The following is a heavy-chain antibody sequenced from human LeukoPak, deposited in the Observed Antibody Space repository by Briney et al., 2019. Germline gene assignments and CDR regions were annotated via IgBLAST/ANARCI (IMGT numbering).Heavy chain of an antibody. CDR3: ATASSSYEHYYYYGMDV. V-gene: IGHV1-69*04. CDR2: IIPILGIA. J-gene: IGHJ6*02. D-gene: IGHD6-6*01. Sequence: SVKVSCKASGGTFSSYAISWVRQAPGQGLEWMGRIIPILGIANHAQKFQGRVTITADKSTSTAYMELSSLRSEDTAVYYCATASSSYEHYYYYGMDVWGQGTTVTVSS. CDR1: GGTFSSYA.